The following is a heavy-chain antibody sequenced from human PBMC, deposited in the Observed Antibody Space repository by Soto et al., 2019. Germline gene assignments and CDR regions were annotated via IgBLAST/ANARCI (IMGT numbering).Heavy chain of an antibody. V-gene: IGHV3-48*03. J-gene: IGHJ4*02. CDR2: ISSSGSTI. CDR1: GFTFSSYE. Sequence: GGSLRLSCAASGFTFSSYEMNWVRQAPGKGLEWVSYISSSGSTIYYADSVKGRFTISRDNAKNSLYLQMNSLRAEDTAVYYCAREWSGYDFDYWGQGTLVTVSS. CDR3: AREWSGYDFDY. D-gene: IGHD5-12*01.